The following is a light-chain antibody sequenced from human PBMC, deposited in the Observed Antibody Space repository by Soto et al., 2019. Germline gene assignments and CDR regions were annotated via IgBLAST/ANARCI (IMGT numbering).Light chain of an antibody. CDR1: SSDVGGYKY. CDR3: SSYISGNTWV. J-gene: IGLJ3*02. CDR2: EVS. V-gene: IGLV2-14*01. Sequence: QSVLTQPASVSGSPGQSITISCTGTSSDVGGYKYVSWYQQHPGKAPKLMISEVSNRPSGVSNRFSGSKSGNTASLTISGLQAEDEADYYCSSYISGNTWVFGGGTQLTVL.